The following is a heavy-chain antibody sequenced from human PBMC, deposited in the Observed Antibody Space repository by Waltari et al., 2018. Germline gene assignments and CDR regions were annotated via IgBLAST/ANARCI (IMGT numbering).Heavy chain of an antibody. D-gene: IGHD5-12*01. CDR1: GGSLSSSSYY. CDR3: ARDSGYADY. J-gene: IGHJ4*02. CDR2: IYYSGST. Sequence: QLQLQESGPGMGKPSETLSLTCTVSGGSLSSSSYYWGWYRQPPGKGLEWIGSIYYSGSTYYNPSLKSRVTISVDTSKNQFSLKLSSVTAADMAVYYCARDSGYADYWGQGTLVTVSS. V-gene: IGHV4-39*07.